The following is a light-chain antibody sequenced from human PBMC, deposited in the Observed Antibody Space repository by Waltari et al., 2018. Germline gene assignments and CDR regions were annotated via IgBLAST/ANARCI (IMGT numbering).Light chain of an antibody. CDR2: EFT. CDR1: STDVGSYNR. Sequence: QSALTQPPSVSGSPGQSVNISCTGTSTDVGSYNRVSWYHQSPGTAPKLMIYEFTHRPSGVPDRFSGSKSGNTASLTISGLQAEDEADYYCSSYTSSSTVVFGGGTKLTVL. CDR3: SSYTSSSTVV. J-gene: IGLJ3*02. V-gene: IGLV2-18*02.